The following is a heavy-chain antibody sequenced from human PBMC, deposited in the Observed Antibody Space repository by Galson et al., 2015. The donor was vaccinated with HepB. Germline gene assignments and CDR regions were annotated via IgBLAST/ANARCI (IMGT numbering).Heavy chain of an antibody. CDR1: GFTFSSYS. V-gene: IGHV3-21*01. Sequence: SLRLSCAASGFTFSSYSMNWVRQAPGKGLEWVSSISSSSSYIYYADSVKGRFTISRDNAKNSLYLQMNSLRAENTAVYYCASLWGVPAAIGYYYYYGMDVWGQGTTVTVSS. CDR2: ISSSSSYI. J-gene: IGHJ6*02. D-gene: IGHD2-2*01. CDR3: ASLWGVPAAIGYYYYYGMDV.